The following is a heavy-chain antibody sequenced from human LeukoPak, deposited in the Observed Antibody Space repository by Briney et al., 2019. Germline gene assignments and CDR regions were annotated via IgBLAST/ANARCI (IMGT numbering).Heavy chain of an antibody. D-gene: IGHD3-10*01. CDR2: IYTSGAT. CDR3: ARDRSGRMNWYFDL. CDR1: GGSISSGSHY. V-gene: IGHV4-61*02. J-gene: IGHJ2*01. Sequence: SETPSLTCTVSGGSISSGSHYWRWIRQPAGKGLEWIGRIYTSGATNYNPSLKSRVTISVDTSKNQFSLKLSSVTAADTAVYYCARDRSGRMNWYFDLWGRGTLVTVSS.